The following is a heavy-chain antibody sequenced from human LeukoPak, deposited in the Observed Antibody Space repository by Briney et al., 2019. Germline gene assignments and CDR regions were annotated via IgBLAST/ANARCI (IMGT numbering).Heavy chain of an antibody. CDR2: TYCRSQWNY. CDR1: GDSVSTTSSI. CDR3: ARRRHANNGVDV. Sequence: SQTLSLTCAISGDSVSTTSSIWNWIRQSPSRGLEWLGRTYCRSQWNYDYAQSVKSRITISPDTSENRFSLQLQFVTPEDSAVYYCARRRHANNGVDVWGQGTTVTVSS. V-gene: IGHV6-1*01. J-gene: IGHJ6*02.